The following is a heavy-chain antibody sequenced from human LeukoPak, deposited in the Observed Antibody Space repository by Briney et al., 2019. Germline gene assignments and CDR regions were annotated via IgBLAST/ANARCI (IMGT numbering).Heavy chain of an antibody. Sequence: SETLSLTCAVYGGSFSGYYWSWIRQPPGKGLEWIGEINHSGSTNYNPSLKSRVTISVDTSKNQFSLKLSSVTAADTAVYYCARAYCSSTSCYFFDPWGQGTLVTVSS. J-gene: IGHJ5*02. CDR1: GGSFSGYY. CDR2: INHSGST. D-gene: IGHD2-2*01. CDR3: ARAYCSSTSCYFFDP. V-gene: IGHV4-34*01.